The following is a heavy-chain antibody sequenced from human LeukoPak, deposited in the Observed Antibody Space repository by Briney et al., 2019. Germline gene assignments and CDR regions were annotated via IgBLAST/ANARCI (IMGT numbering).Heavy chain of an antibody. Sequence: GGSLGLSCAASGFTFSSYGMHWVRQAPGKGLEWVAVIWYDGSNKYYADSVKGRFTISRDNSKNTLYLQMNSLRAEDTAVYYCAKDLRSGYYYDSTLDYWGQGTLVTVSS. J-gene: IGHJ4*02. CDR1: GFTFSSYG. D-gene: IGHD3-22*01. CDR3: AKDLRSGYYYDSTLDY. V-gene: IGHV3-33*06. CDR2: IWYDGSNK.